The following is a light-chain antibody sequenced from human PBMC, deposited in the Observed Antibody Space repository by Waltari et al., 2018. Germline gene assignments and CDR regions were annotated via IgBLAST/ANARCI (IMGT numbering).Light chain of an antibody. CDR1: KLGDKY. CDR3: QAWDSSTGV. V-gene: IGLV3-1*01. CDR2: QDR. Sequence: SYELTQPPSVSVSPGQTASITCSGDKLGDKYAYWYQQKPGQSPVVVIYQDRKRPSGIPKRFSGSNSGNTATLTISGTQAMDEADYYCQAWDSSTGVFGTGTKVSVL. J-gene: IGLJ1*01.